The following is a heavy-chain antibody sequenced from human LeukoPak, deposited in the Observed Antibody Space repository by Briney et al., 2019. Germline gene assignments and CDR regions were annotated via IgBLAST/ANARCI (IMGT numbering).Heavy chain of an antibody. V-gene: IGHV1-18*01. CDR1: GYTFTSYG. J-gene: IGHJ5*02. Sequence: GASVKVSCKASGYTFTSYGISWVRQAPGQGLEWMGWVSTYNGNTNYAQKLQGRVTMTIDTSTSTAYMELKSLRSDDTAVYYCARGDLGCGGDCYLPEYNWFDPWGQGTLVTVSS. CDR2: VSTYNGNT. CDR3: ARGDLGCGGDCYLPEYNWFDP. D-gene: IGHD2-21*02.